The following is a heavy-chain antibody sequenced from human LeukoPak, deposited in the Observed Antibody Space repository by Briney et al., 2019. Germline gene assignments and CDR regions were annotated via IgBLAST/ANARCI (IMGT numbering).Heavy chain of an antibody. Sequence: PSETLPLTCTVSGGSISSSSYWGWIRQPPGKGLEWIGSIYYSGDTYYNPSLKSRRVTISVDTSKNQFSLRLSSVTAADTAVYYCARHQWHYYYYMGVWGKGSTVTVSS. CDR3: ARHQWHYYYYMGV. D-gene: IGHD6-19*01. CDR1: GGSISSSSY. J-gene: IGHJ6*03. CDR2: IYYSGDT. V-gene: IGHV4-39*01.